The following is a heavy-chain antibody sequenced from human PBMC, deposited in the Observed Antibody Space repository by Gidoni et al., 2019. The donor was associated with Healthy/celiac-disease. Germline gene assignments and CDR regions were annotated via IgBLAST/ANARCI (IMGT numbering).Heavy chain of an antibody. V-gene: IGHV4-39*01. D-gene: IGHD5-12*01. CDR2: IYYSGST. Sequence: QLQLQESGPGLVKPSETLSLTCTVSGGSISSSRYYWGWIRQPPGKGLEWIGSIYYSGSTYYNPSLKSRVTISVDTSKNQFSLKLSSVTAADTAVYYCARHERRWLQFSADAFDIWGQGTMVTVSS. CDR3: ARHERRWLQFSADAFDI. CDR1: GGSISSSRYY. J-gene: IGHJ3*02.